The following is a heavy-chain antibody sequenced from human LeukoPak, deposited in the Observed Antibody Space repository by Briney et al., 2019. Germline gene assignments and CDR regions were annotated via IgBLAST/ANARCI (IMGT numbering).Heavy chain of an antibody. J-gene: IGHJ4*02. Sequence: GGSLRLSCAASGITFSSYGMSWVRQAPGKGLEWVSSISSTGGTTYYADSVKGRFTISRDNSKNTLYLQMNSLRAEDTAVYYCAKDRYYDSSGYYYRWDYFDYWGQGTLVTVSS. D-gene: IGHD3-22*01. V-gene: IGHV3-23*01. CDR2: ISSTGGTT. CDR1: GITFSSYG. CDR3: AKDRYYDSSGYYYRWDYFDY.